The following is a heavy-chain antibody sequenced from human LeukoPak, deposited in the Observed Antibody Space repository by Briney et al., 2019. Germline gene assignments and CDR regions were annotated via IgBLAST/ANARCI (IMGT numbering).Heavy chain of an antibody. CDR1: GITFSSYA. Sequence: GGSLRLPCAASGITFSSYAMSWVRQAPGKGLEWMSAISASGGSTYYADSVKGRFTISRDNSKNTLYLQMNSLRPEDTAIYYCAPNWNLEYWGQGSLVTVSS. CDR2: ISASGGST. CDR3: APNWNLEY. V-gene: IGHV3-23*01. D-gene: IGHD1-1*01. J-gene: IGHJ4*02.